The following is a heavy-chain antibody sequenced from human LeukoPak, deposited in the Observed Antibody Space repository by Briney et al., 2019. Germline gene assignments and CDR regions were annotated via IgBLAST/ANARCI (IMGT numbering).Heavy chain of an antibody. Sequence: PGGSLRLSCAASGFTFSSYSMNWVRQAPGKGLEWVSSISSSSSYIYYADSVKGPFTISRDNAKNSLYLQMNSLRAEDTAVYYCARVGYYDSNGFDSWGQGTLVTVSS. CDR2: ISSSSSYI. J-gene: IGHJ5*01. CDR1: GFTFSSYS. D-gene: IGHD3-22*01. V-gene: IGHV3-21*01. CDR3: ARVGYYDSNGFDS.